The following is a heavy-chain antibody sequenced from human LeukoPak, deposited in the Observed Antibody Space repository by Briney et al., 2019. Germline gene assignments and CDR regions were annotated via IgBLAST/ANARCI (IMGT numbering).Heavy chain of an antibody. CDR1: GYSFPYYW. D-gene: IGHD1-1*01. J-gene: IGHJ5*01. CDR2: IYSNDSDN. Sequence: GESLKTSFKGYGYSFPYYWFGWVRQMPGKGVEWVGIIYSNDSDNRYSPSFQHQVTISADKSNSTAYLQWTSLKASDSAIYYCARSFGTNWYGWPRFDSWGQGTLVTVSS. CDR3: ARSFGTNWYGWPRFDS. V-gene: IGHV5-51*01.